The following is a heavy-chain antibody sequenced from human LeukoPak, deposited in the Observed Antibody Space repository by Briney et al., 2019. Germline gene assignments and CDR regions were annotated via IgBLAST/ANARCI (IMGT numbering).Heavy chain of an antibody. Sequence: SETLSLTCTVSGGSISSYYWSWIRQPPGKGLEWIGYIYYSGSTNYNPSLKSRVTTSVDTPKNQFSLKLSSVTAADTAVYYCARTGGSYPDAFDIWGQGTMVTVSS. J-gene: IGHJ3*02. V-gene: IGHV4-59*08. CDR3: ARTGGSYPDAFDI. CDR2: IYYSGST. CDR1: GGSISSYY. D-gene: IGHD1-26*01.